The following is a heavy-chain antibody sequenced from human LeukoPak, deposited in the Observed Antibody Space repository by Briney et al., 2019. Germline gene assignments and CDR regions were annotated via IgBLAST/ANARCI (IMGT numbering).Heavy chain of an antibody. CDR2: IYTSGST. J-gene: IGHJ6*03. Sequence: PSETLSLTCTVSGGSISSYYWSWIRQPAGKGLEWIGRIYTSGSTNYNPSLKSRVTMSVDTSKNQFSLKLSSVTAADTAVYYCARDRNGYDILTGYYREPYYYYYMDVWGKGTTVTVSS. CDR1: GGSISSYY. D-gene: IGHD3-9*01. V-gene: IGHV4-4*07. CDR3: ARDRNGYDILTGYYREPYYYYYMDV.